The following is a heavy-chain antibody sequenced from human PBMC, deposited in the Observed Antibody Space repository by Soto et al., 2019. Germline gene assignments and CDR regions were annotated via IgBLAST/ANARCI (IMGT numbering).Heavy chain of an antibody. J-gene: IGHJ6*03. D-gene: IGHD6-19*01. CDR3: ARAVKQWLVGGDNYYYDVDV. CDR1: GFTLSDYY. V-gene: IGHV3-11*01. CDR2: ISSSATII. Sequence: PGGSLRLSCEASGFTLSDYYMTWIRQAPVKGLEWISYISSSATIIYYADSVKGRFTISRDNAKTSLYLQMNSLRADDTAVYYCARAVKQWLVGGDNYYYDVDVWGKGTAVTVTS.